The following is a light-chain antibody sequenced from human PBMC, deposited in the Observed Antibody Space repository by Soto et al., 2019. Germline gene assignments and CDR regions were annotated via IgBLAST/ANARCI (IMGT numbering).Light chain of an antibody. Sequence: ALTQPRSVSGSPGQSVTISCTGTSSDVGGYNYVSWYQQHPGKAPKLMIYDVSQRPSGVPDRLSGSKSGNTASLTISGLQAEDEADYYCCSYAGSYTLYVFGTGTKVTVL. CDR1: SSDVGGYNY. J-gene: IGLJ1*01. CDR3: CSYAGSYTLYV. CDR2: DVS. V-gene: IGLV2-11*01.